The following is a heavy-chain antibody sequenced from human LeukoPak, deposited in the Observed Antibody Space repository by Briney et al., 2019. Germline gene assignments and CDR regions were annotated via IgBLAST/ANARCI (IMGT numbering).Heavy chain of an antibody. CDR1: GFTFSNYW. Sequence: GGSLRLSCAASGFTFSNYWMHWVRQAPGKGLVWVSRINGDGISTTYADSLKGRFTISRDNAKNTLYLQMNSLRAEDTAVYYCARGDTSTWYWYFDLWGRGTLVTVSS. CDR2: INGDGIST. J-gene: IGHJ2*01. D-gene: IGHD6-13*01. V-gene: IGHV3-74*01. CDR3: ARGDTSTWYWYFDL.